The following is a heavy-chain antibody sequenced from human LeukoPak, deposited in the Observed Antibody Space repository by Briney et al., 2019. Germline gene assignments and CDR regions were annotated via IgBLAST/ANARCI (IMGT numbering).Heavy chain of an antibody. V-gene: IGHV3-7*01. CDR2: IKEDGSAQ. Sequence: GGSLRLSCAASGFTFSSSSISWVRQAPGKGLEWVANIKEDGSAQYYADSVKGRFTISRGNTKNSLYLQMNSLTAEDTAMYYCAKDGDGYHNWGQGALVTVSS. J-gene: IGHJ4*02. D-gene: IGHD3-9*01. CDR3: AKDGDGYHN. CDR1: GFTFSSSS.